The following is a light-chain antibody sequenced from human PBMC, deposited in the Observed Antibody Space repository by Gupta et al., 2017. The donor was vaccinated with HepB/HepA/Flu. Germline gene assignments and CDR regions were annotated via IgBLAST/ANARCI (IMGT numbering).Light chain of an antibody. Sequence: DIVMTQSPDSLTVSLGERATINCKSSQSLLYTANNKNYLVWYQQKPGQPPKLLFYWASTRDSGVPDRFRGSGSGTDFTLTISSLQAEDVAVYYCQQYYTTPLTFGGGTKVEIK. CDR2: WAS. J-gene: IGKJ4*02. V-gene: IGKV4-1*01. CDR3: QQYYTTPLT. CDR1: QSLLYTANNKNY.